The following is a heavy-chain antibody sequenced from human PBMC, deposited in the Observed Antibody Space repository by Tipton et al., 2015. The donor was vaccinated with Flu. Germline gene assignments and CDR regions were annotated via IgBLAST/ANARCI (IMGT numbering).Heavy chain of an antibody. J-gene: IGHJ1*01. D-gene: IGHD6-13*01. CDR1: GGSISSSNYY. V-gene: IGHV4-39*01. CDR2: VFYSGST. CDR3: ARVGVLSSWTRGLYFHL. Sequence: TLSLTCTVSGGSISSSNYYWGWIRQPPGKGLEWIGSVFYSGSTDNNPSLKSRVTISADTSKNQLSLKMKSVTAADTAVYYCARVGVLSSWTRGLYFHLWGQGTLVTVSS.